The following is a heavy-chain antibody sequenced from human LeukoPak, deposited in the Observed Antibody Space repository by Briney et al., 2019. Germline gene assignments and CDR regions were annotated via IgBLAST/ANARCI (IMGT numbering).Heavy chain of an antibody. V-gene: IGHV3-15*06. Sequence: GGSLRLSCAASGFSFRDAWMSWVRQAPGKGLEWVGRIKSKTSGGTIYYAAPVNGRITISRDDSKNTLHLEMNSLKSEDTAVYYCTWDLVNGPFHWGQGNMVTVSS. J-gene: IGHJ4*02. CDR3: TWDLVNGPFH. CDR1: GFSFRDAW. D-gene: IGHD2-21*01. CDR2: IKSKTSGGTI.